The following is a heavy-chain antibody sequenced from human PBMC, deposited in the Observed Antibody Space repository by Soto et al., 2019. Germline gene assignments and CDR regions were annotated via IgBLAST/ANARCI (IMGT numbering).Heavy chain of an antibody. J-gene: IGHJ3*02. V-gene: IGHV4-59*01. CDR1: GGSISSYY. Sequence: QVQLQESGPGLVKPSETLSLTCTVSGGSISSYYWSWIRQPPGKGLEWIGYIYYSGSTNYNPSLKSRVTISVDTSKNQFSLKLSSVTAADTAVYYCARDLGMIYGDSSPDAFDIWGQGTMVTVSS. CDR3: ARDLGMIYGDSSPDAFDI. CDR2: IYYSGST. D-gene: IGHD4-17*01.